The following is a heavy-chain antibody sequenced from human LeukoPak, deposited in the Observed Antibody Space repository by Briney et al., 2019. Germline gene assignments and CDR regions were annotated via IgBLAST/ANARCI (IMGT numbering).Heavy chain of an antibody. CDR2: IDPSVGST. V-gene: IGHV1-46*01. Sequence: ASVKVSCKASGYTFTRYYMHWVRQAPGQGLEWMGIIDPSVGSTTYAQRFQGRVTMTRDMPTSTVHMELNRLSSEDTAVYYCASFKSSGEYFDYWGQGTLVTVSS. D-gene: IGHD1-1*01. CDR1: GYTFTRYY. J-gene: IGHJ4*02. CDR3: ASFKSSGEYFDY.